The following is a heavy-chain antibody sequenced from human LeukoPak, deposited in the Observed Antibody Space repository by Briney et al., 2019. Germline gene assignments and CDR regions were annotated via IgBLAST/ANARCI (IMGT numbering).Heavy chain of an antibody. D-gene: IGHD1-26*01. J-gene: IGHJ4*02. CDR2: ISSTSTYI. CDR1: GFTFRTYS. V-gene: IGHV3-21*06. CDR3: TRIIGISGTYPTDY. Sequence: GGSLRLSCAASGFTFRTYSMNWVRQAPGKGLEWVSSISSTSTYIYYADSMKGRFIISRDNARNSLYLEMNSLRAEDTAVYYCTRIIGISGTYPTDYWGQGTLVTVSS.